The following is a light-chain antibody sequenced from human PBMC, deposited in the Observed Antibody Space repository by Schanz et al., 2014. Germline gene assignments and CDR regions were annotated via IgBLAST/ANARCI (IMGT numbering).Light chain of an antibody. J-gene: IGKJ2*01. V-gene: IGKV1-39*01. CDR1: QSISSH. CDR2: AAS. CDR3: QQSYNSPFT. Sequence: DIQMTQSPSSLSASVGDRVTITCRASQSISSHLNWYQQKPGKAPKLLIYAASSLKSGVPSRFSGSGSGTDYTLTISSLQPEDFATYHCQQSYNSPFTFGQGTKLEIK.